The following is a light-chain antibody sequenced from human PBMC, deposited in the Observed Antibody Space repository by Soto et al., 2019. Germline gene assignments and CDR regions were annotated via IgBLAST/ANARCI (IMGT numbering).Light chain of an antibody. CDR1: QSVSSN. CDR2: GAS. Sequence: EIVMTQSPATLSVSPGERATLSCRASQSVSSNLAWYQQKPGQAPRLLIYGASTRATGIPARFSGSGSGTEFTLTISSLQSEDFAVYYCQQYSRSPFTFGPGTKVDIK. J-gene: IGKJ3*01. V-gene: IGKV3-15*01. CDR3: QQYSRSPFT.